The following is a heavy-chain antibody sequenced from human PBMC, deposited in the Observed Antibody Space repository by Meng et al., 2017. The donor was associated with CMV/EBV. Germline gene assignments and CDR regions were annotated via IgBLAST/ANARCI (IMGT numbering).Heavy chain of an antibody. CDR2: IKSKTDGGTT. Sequence: GVSLKISCAASGFTFSKAWMSWVRQAPGKGLEWVGRIKSKTDGGTTDYASPVKGRFTISRDDSKNTLYLQMNSLKTEDTAVYYCTTYFSYYFDYWGQGTLVTVSS. CDR1: GFTFSKAW. J-gene: IGHJ4*02. CDR3: TTYFSYYFDY. V-gene: IGHV3-15*01. D-gene: IGHD2/OR15-2a*01.